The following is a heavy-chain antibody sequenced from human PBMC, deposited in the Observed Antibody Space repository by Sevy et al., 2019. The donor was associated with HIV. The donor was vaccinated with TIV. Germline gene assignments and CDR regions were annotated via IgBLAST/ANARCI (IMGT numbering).Heavy chain of an antibody. V-gene: IGHV3-30*04. Sequence: GGSLRLSCAASGFTLSNYAVHWVRQAPGKGLEWVALISHDEIIKDYADSVKGRFTISRDNSKNTIYLQMNSLRAEDTAVYYCAGDLPHLLPWELSRGSDYWGQGTLVTVSS. CDR3: AGDLPHLLPWELSRGSDY. CDR2: ISHDEIIK. J-gene: IGHJ4*02. D-gene: IGHD3-16*01. CDR1: GFTLSNYA.